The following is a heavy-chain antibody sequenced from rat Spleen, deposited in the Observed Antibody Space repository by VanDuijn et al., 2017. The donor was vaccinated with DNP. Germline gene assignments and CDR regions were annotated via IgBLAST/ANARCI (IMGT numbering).Heavy chain of an antibody. CDR3: AARYSSSWFAY. J-gene: IGHJ3*01. D-gene: IGHD1-2*01. CDR2: ITYGGRST. Sequence: EVQLVESGGGLVQSGRSLKLSCAASGFTFSDHNMAWVRQAPKKGLEWVATITYGGRSTYYRDSVKGRFTISRDDAKNTLYLQMNSLRSEDTATYYCAARYSSSWFAYWGQGTLVTVSS. CDR1: GFTFSDHN. V-gene: IGHV5-7*01.